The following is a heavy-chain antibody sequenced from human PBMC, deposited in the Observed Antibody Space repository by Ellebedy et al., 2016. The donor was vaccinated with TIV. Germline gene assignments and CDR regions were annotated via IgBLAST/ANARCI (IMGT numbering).Heavy chain of an antibody. D-gene: IGHD2-15*01. CDR1: GVSISSSSDY. Sequence: MPSETLSLTCSVSGVSISSSSDYWGWIRQPPGKGLEWIGSIYHGGSTYYNPSLKSRVTISVDTSKNQFSLRLSSVTAADTAVYYCAKDYCSGGRCYCEFDYWGQGTLVTVSA. J-gene: IGHJ4*02. CDR3: AKDYCSGGRCYCEFDY. CDR2: IYHGGST. V-gene: IGHV4-39*07.